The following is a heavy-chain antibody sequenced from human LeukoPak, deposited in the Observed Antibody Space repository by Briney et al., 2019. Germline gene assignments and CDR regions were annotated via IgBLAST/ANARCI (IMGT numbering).Heavy chain of an antibody. V-gene: IGHV3-30*04. J-gene: IGHJ4*02. CDR1: GFTFSSYA. CDR2: ISYDGSNK. D-gene: IGHD4-17*01. Sequence: GGSLRLSCAASGFTFSSYAMHWVRQAPGKGLEWVAVISYDGSNKYYADSVKGRFTISRDNSKNTLYLQMNSLRAEDTAVYYCAKHSFRYGKVDYWGQGTLVTVSP. CDR3: AKHSFRYGKVDY.